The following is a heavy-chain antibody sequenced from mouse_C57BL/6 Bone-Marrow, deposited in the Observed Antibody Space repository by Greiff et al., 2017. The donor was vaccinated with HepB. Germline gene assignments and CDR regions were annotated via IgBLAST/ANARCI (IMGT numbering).Heavy chain of an antibody. CDR2: ISDGGSYT. D-gene: IGHD2-10*02. CDR3: ARERYGNYNYYAMDY. V-gene: IGHV5-4*01. CDR1: GFTFSSYA. J-gene: IGHJ4*01. Sequence: DVHLVESGGGLVKPGGSLKLSCAASGFTFSSYAMSWVRQTPGKRLEWVATISDGGSYTYYPDNVKGRFTISRDNAKNNLYLQISHLKSEDTAMYYCARERYGNYNYYAMDYWGQGTSVTVSS.